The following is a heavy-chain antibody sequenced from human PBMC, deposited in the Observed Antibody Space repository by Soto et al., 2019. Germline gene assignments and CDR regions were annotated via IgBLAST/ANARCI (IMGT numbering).Heavy chain of an antibody. CDR1: GGSITSSSYY. Sequence: SETLSLTCTVSGGSITSSSYYWGWIRQPPGKGLEWIGSIYYSGSTYYNPSLKSRVTISVDTSKNQFSLKLSSVTAADTAVYYCATQEGGGGYVNTSDPGGKGTLVPVSS. J-gene: IGHJ5*02. CDR3: ATQEGGGGYVNTSDP. CDR2: IYYSGST. V-gene: IGHV4-39*01. D-gene: IGHD1-26*01.